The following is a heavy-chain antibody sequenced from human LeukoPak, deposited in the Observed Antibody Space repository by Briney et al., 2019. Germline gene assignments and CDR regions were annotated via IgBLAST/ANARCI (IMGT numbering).Heavy chain of an antibody. Sequence: ASVKVSCKASGGTFSSYAISWVRQAPGQGLEWMGIINPSGGSTSYAQKFQGRVTMTRDMSTSIVYMELSSLRSEDTAVYYCARVGVPHSGSYDYWGQGTLVTVSS. CDR3: ARVGVPHSGSYDY. CDR2: INPSGGST. J-gene: IGHJ4*02. V-gene: IGHV1-46*01. D-gene: IGHD1-26*01. CDR1: GGTFSSYA.